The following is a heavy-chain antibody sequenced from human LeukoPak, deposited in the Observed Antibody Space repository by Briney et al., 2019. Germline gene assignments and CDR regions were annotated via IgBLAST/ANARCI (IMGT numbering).Heavy chain of an antibody. CDR3: ARDAPNPYGDHYYFDY. CDR2: IYHSGST. D-gene: IGHD4-17*01. Sequence: PSETLSLTCAVSGGSISSSNWWSWVRQPPGKGLEWIGEIYHSGSTNYNPSLKSRATISVDKSKNQFSLKLSSVTAADTAVYYCARDAPNPYGDHYYFDYWGQGTLVTVSS. CDR1: GGSISSSNW. J-gene: IGHJ4*02. V-gene: IGHV4-4*02.